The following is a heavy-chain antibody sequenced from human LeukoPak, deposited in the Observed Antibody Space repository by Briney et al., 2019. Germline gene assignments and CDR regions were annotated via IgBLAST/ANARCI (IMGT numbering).Heavy chain of an antibody. CDR3: ARHIAAMVPPSF. CDR2: IYYSGST. V-gene: IGHV4-59*08. Sequence: SETLSLTCTVSGDSISSYYWSWIRQPPGKGLEWIWYIYYSGSTNYNPSLKSRVTISVDTSKNQFSLKLSSVTAADTAVYYCARHIAAMVPPSFWGQGTLVTVSS. D-gene: IGHD5-18*01. CDR1: GDSISSYY. J-gene: IGHJ4*02.